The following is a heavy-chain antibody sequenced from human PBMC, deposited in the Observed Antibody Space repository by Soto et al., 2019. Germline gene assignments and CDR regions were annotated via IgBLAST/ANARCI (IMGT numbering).Heavy chain of an antibody. D-gene: IGHD1-1*01. J-gene: IGHJ4*02. V-gene: IGHV1-69*01. CDR1: GGTFSSYA. Sequence: QVQLVQSGAEVKKPGSTVKVSCKASGGTFSSYAISWVRQAPGQGLEWMGGIIPIFGTANYAQKFQGRVTITADESTSTAYMELSSQRSEDTAVYYCATAPLKTEAVYYFDYWGQGTLVTVSS. CDR3: ATAPLKTEAVYYFDY. CDR2: IIPIFGTA.